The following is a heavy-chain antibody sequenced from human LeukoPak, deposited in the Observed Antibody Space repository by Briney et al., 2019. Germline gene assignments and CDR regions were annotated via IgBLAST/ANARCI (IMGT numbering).Heavy chain of an antibody. V-gene: IGHV4-4*02. J-gene: IGHJ5*02. CDR1: GGSISSSNW. CDR2: IYHSGST. Sequence: PSETLSLTCAVSGGSISSSNWWSWVRQPPGKGLEWIGEIYHSGSTNYNPSLKSRVTIPVDKSKNQFSLKLSSVTAADTAVYYCAREGSSDNWFDPWGQGTLVTVSS. D-gene: IGHD6-6*01. CDR3: AREGSSDNWFDP.